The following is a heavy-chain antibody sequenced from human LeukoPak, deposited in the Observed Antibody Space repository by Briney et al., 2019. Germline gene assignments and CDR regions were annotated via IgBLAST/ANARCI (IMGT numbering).Heavy chain of an antibody. J-gene: IGHJ4*02. Sequence: GESLKISCKGSGYSFTSYWIGWVRQVPGKGLEWMGIIYPGDSDTRYSPSFQGQVTISADKSISTAYLQWSSLKASDTAMYYCARRYDSSGYYLSLDYFDYWGQGTLVTVSS. CDR1: GYSFTSYW. V-gene: IGHV5-51*01. CDR3: ARRYDSSGYYLSLDYFDY. CDR2: IYPGDSDT. D-gene: IGHD3-22*01.